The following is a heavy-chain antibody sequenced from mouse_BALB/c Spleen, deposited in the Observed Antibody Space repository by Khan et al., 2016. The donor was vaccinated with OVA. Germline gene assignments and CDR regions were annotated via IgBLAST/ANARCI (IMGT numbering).Heavy chain of an antibody. J-gene: IGHJ2*01. CDR2: ILPGSNIT. CDR1: GFTFSNYW. Sequence: QVQLQQSGAELMKPGASVKISCKATGFTFSNYWIEWIKQRPGHGLEWIGQILPGSNITNYNEKFKGTATFTAETSPHTAYIQLSSLTSEDSSVYYCPLYCSRGDYWGQGTTVTVSS. D-gene: IGHD1-1*01. V-gene: IGHV1-9*01. CDR3: PLYCSRGDY.